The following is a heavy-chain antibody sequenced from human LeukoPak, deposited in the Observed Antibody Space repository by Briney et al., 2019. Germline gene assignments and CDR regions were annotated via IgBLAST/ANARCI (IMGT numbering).Heavy chain of an antibody. CDR2: INPDNGDT. CDR1: AYTFTDYY. D-gene: IGHD5-24*01. CDR3: ARDMAEY. V-gene: IGHV1-2*02. Sequence: GASVKVSCKASAYTFTDYYIHWVRQAPGQGLEWMGWINPDNGDTDYAQKFQGRVTMTRDTSISTAYMELTSLISDDTAVYYCARDMAEYWGQGTLVTVSS. J-gene: IGHJ4*02.